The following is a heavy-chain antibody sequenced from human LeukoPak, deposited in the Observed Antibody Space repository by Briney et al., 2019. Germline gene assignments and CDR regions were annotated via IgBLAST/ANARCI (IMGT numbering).Heavy chain of an antibody. CDR1: GGSTSSSSYY. CDR2: IYYSGST. Sequence: SETLSLTCTVSGGSTSSSSYYWGWIRQPPGKGLEWIGSIYYSGSTYYNPSLKSRVTISVDTSKNQFSLKLSSVTAADTAVYYCARLLRNQPYYKRAPAALDVWGKGTTVTISS. V-gene: IGHV4-39*07. CDR3: ARLLRNQPYYKRAPAALDV. J-gene: IGHJ6*04. D-gene: IGHD1-14*01.